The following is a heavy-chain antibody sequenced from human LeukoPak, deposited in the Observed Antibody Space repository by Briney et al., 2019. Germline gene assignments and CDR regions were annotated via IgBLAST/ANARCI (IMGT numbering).Heavy chain of an antibody. V-gene: IGHV3-23*01. Sequence: GGSLRLSCGASGFXFSSYAMSWVRQAPGKGLEWVSAISGSGGNTYYADSVKGRFTIPRDNSKDTLFLQMNSLRAEDTAVYYCARRRTGTFFFDYWGQGTLVTVSS. CDR1: GFXFSSYA. D-gene: IGHD1-7*01. CDR2: ISGSGGNT. CDR3: ARRRTGTFFFDY. J-gene: IGHJ4*02.